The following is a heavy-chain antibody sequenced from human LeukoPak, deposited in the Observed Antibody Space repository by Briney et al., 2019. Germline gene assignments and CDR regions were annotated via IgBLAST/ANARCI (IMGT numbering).Heavy chain of an antibody. D-gene: IGHD5-12*01. V-gene: IGHV3-48*03. J-gene: IGHJ4*02. CDR1: GFTFSRYE. CDR2: ISSTDTT. CDR3: ARGIRGSDPDY. Sequence: GGSLRLSCAASGFTFSRYEMHWVRQAPGKGLEWVSYISSTDTTYYADSVKGRFTVSRDNAKNSLFLQMHSLRAEDTAVYYCARGIRGSDPDYWGQGTLPTVSS.